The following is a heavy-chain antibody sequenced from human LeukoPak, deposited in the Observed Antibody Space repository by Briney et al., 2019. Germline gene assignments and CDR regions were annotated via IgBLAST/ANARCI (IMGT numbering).Heavy chain of an antibody. J-gene: IGHJ3*02. D-gene: IGHD4-11*01. Sequence: GASVKVSCKASGYTFTSYYMHWVRQAPGQGLEWMGIINPSGGSTSYAQKFQGRVTMTRDMSTSAVYMELSSLRSEDTAVYYCARGGVTIDAFDIWGQGTMVTVSS. CDR1: GYTFTSYY. CDR3: ARGGVTIDAFDI. CDR2: INPSGGST. V-gene: IGHV1-46*01.